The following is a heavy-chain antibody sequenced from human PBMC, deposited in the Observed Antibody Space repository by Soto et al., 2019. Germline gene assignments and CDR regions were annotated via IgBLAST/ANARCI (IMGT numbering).Heavy chain of an antibody. CDR2: IHGSGSA. D-gene: IGHD6-13*01. J-gene: IGHJ5*02. V-gene: IGHV4-4*07. CDR3: ARSSHKESWFDP. Sequence: SETLSLSCTVSNGSISNFYWNWIRQSAGKGLEWIGRIHGSGSATYNPSLRSRVTMSVDTSKNQFSLKVNSVTGADTAVYYCARSSHKESWFDPWGQGTLVTVSS. CDR1: NGSISNFY.